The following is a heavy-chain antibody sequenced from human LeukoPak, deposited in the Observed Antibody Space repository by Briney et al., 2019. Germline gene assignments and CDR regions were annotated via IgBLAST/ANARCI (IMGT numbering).Heavy chain of an antibody. D-gene: IGHD1-14*01. CDR1: GFTFDDYA. V-gene: IGHV3-23*01. CDR2: ISGSGGST. J-gene: IGHJ4*02. Sequence: GGSLRLSCAASGFTFDDYAMRWVRRAPGKGLEWVSAISGSGGSTYYAHSVKGRFTISTDNSKNTLYLQMNSLRAEDTAVYYCANGRRKDYWGQGTLVTVSS. CDR3: ANGRRKDY.